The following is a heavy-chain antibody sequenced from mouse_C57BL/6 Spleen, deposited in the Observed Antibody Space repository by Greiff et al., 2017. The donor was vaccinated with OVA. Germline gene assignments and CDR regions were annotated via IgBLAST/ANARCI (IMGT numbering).Heavy chain of an antibody. CDR2: IDPSDSET. CDR1: GYTFTSYW. Sequence: QVQLQQPGAELVRPGSSVKLSCKASGYTFTSYWMHWVKQRPIQGLEWIGNIDPSDSETHYNQKFKDKATLTVDKSSSTAYMQLSSLTADDSAVYYCARSEVITTSYWYFDVWGTGTTVTVSS. D-gene: IGHD1-1*01. J-gene: IGHJ1*03. V-gene: IGHV1-52*01. CDR3: ARSEVITTSYWYFDV.